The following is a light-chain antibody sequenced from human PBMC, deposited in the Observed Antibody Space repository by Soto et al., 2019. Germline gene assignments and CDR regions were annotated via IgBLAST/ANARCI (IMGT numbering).Light chain of an antibody. CDR2: EDN. J-gene: IGLJ3*02. V-gene: IGLV6-57*02. CDR3: QSFDGTTLV. CDR1: GGSIVSKY. Sequence: NFMLTQPHSVSESPGKTLIISCTGSGGSIVSKYVQWYQQRTGSAPTTVIYEDNQRLFGVPDRFSGSIDSTSNAATLTISELKTEDEADYYCQSFDGTTLVFGGGTKLTVL.